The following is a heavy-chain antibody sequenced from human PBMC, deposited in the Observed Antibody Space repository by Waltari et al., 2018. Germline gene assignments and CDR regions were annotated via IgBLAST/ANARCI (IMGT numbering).Heavy chain of an antibody. CDR3: AKETGYYAFDI. CDR1: GFTFDDYA. V-gene: IGHV3-9*01. CDR2: ISWNSGSI. J-gene: IGHJ3*02. Sequence: EVQLVESGGGLVQPGRSLRLSCAASGFTFDDYAMHWVRQAPGKGLEWVSGISWNSGSIGYADSVKGRFTISRDNAKNSLYLQMNSLRAEDTALYYCAKETGYYAFDIWGQGTMVTVSS. D-gene: IGHD3-9*01.